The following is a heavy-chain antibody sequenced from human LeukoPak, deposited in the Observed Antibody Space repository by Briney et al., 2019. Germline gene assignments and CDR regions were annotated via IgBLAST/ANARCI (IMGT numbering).Heavy chain of an antibody. CDR3: TRASGYSSGAVDY. CDR2: ISWNSGSI. CDR1: GFTFDGYA. J-gene: IGHJ4*02. D-gene: IGHD5-18*01. V-gene: IGHV3-9*03. Sequence: GGSLRLSCAASGFTFDGYAMHWVRHAPGKGLEWVSGISWNSGSIGYADSVKGRFTISRDNAKSTLYLQMNSLRADDMALYYCTRASGYSSGAVDYWGQGTLVTVSS.